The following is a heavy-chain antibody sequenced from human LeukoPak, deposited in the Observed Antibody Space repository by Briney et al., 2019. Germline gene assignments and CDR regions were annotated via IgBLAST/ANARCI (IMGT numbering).Heavy chain of an antibody. CDR2: IYHSGST. V-gene: IGHV4-30-2*01. CDR3: ARGVGYSSAFDY. J-gene: IGHJ4*02. CDR1: GGSISSGGYS. Sequence: PSENLSLTCAVSGGSISSGGYSWSWIRQPPGKGLEWIGYIYHSGSTYYNPSLKSRVTISVDRSKNQFSLKLSSVTAADTAVYYCARGVGYSSAFDYWGQGTLVTVSS. D-gene: IGHD5-18*01.